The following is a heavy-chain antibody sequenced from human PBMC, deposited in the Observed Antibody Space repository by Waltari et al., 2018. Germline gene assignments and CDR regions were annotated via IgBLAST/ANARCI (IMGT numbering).Heavy chain of an antibody. D-gene: IGHD5-18*01. J-gene: IGHJ4*02. CDR2: PRPGGADL. V-gene: IGHV5-51*01. CDR3: EGHNTPLDGLEYTLKGPPPIDD. Sequence: EVQLLQSGAEVKKHGESLKISCEIYGYSFTDNLIAWVRQKPGKGLEWVGIPRPGGADLMLRSSVSGHDAVAAGNSRHAASLEWSSLEDSGTASYYLEGHNTPLDGLEYTLKGPPPIDDWGQGTLVTVSS. CDR1: GYSFTDNL.